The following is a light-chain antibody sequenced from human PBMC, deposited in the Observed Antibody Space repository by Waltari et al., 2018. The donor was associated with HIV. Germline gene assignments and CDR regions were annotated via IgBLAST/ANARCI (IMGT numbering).Light chain of an antibody. CDR1: SSNIGSYT. CDR3: AAWEDSLNGPIWV. Sequence: QSVLTQPPSASGTPGQRVTISCSGSSSNIGSYTVNWYQQTPGTAPKLLIFSNNSRPSGVPDRFSGSKSGTSASLAISGLHSDDEADYFCAAWEDSLNGPIWVFGGGTKLTVL. V-gene: IGLV1-44*01. J-gene: IGLJ3*02. CDR2: SNN.